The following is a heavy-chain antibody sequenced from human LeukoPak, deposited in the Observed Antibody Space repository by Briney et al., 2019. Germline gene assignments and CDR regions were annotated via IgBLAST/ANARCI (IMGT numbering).Heavy chain of an antibody. Sequence: GGSLRLSCAASGFTFSSYDMNWVRQAPGRELEWISYISYISDSGTTIYYADSVKGRFTISRDNAKNTLYLQMNSLRAEDTAVYYCARDSDYGDNFDYWGQGTLVTVSS. CDR3: ARDSDYGDNFDY. D-gene: IGHD4-17*01. CDR2: ISDSGTTI. V-gene: IGHV3-48*03. CDR1: GFTFSSYD. J-gene: IGHJ4*02.